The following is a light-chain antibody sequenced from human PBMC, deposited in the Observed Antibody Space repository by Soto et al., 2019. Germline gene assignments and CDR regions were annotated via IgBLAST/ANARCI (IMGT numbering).Light chain of an antibody. CDR1: SSDVGADKY. CDR3: TSYSGSSTLFV. Sequence: QSALTQPASVSGSPGQSITLSCTGTSSDVGADKYVSWYQQHPGKAPKVMIYEVSNRPSGASNSFSGSKTGNTASLTISGLQAEDEADYFCTSYSGSSTLFVVRTGTKV. CDR2: EVS. V-gene: IGLV2-14*01. J-gene: IGLJ1*01.